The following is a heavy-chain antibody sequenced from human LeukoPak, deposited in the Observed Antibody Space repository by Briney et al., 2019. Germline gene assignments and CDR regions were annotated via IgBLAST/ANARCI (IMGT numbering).Heavy chain of an antibody. D-gene: IGHD3-22*01. CDR2: IYTSGST. J-gene: IGHJ6*03. Sequence: PSETLSLTCTVSGDSISSYYWSWIRQPAGKGLEWIGRIYTSGSTNYNPPLKGRVTMSVDTSKNQFSLKHSSVHAPDTDVYYCARGQNDYYDSSGYYFYYYYYMDVWGKETTVTVSS. CDR1: GDSISSYY. CDR3: ARGQNDYYDSSGYYFYYYYYMDV. V-gene: IGHV4-4*07.